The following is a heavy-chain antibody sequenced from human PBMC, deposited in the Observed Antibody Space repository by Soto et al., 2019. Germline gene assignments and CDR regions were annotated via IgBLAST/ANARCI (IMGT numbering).Heavy chain of an antibody. CDR1: GYTFTSYA. CDR2: INTNTGNP. V-gene: IGHV7-4-1*01. D-gene: IGHD2-2*01. Sequence: WASVKVSCKASGYTFTSYAMNWVRQAPGQGLEWMGWINTNTGNPTYAQGFTGRFVFSLDTSVSTAYLQICSLKAEDTAVYYCAKEKISTSCCNWFDPWGQGTLVTVSS. J-gene: IGHJ5*02. CDR3: AKEKISTSCCNWFDP.